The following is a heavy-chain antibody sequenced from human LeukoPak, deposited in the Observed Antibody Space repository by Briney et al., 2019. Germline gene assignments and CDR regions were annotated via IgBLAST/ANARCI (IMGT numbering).Heavy chain of an antibody. J-gene: IGHJ6*02. Sequence: SETLSLTCTVSGGSISSRSYYWGWIRQPPGKGLEWIGEINHSGSTNYNPSLKSRVTITVDTSKNQFSLKLSSVTAADTAVYYCARGSIAVAGTNYYYYGMDAWGQGTTVTVSS. CDR2: INHSGST. D-gene: IGHD6-19*01. CDR1: GGSISSRSYY. V-gene: IGHV4-39*07. CDR3: ARGSIAVAGTNYYYYGMDA.